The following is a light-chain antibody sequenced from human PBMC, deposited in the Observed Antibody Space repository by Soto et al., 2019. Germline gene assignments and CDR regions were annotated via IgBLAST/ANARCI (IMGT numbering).Light chain of an antibody. CDR3: QQYGSSSPWT. J-gene: IGKJ1*01. V-gene: IGKV3-20*01. CDR2: GAS. CDR1: QSVSSSY. Sequence: EIVLTQSPGTLSLSPGERATLSCRASQSVSSSYLAWYQQKPGQAPRLLIYGASSRATGIPDRFSGSGSGTDFTLTISRLEPEDFAVYYCQQYGSSSPWTFGQGTKVESK.